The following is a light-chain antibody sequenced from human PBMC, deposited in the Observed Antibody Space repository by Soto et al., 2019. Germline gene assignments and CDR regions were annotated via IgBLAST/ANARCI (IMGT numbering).Light chain of an antibody. CDR2: RNT. CDR3: EAWDDSLSGHV. CDR1: RSNIGKNY. V-gene: IGLV1-47*01. Sequence: QSVLTQPPSASGTPGQTVTISCSGSRSNIGKNYICWYQQLPGAAPKLRIYRNTQRPSGVPDRFSGSKSGTAASLAISGLRSEDEADYFCEAWDDSLSGHVFGTGTKGTVL. J-gene: IGLJ1*01.